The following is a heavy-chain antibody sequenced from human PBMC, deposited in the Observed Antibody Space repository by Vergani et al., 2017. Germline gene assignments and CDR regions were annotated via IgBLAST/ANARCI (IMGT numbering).Heavy chain of an antibody. V-gene: IGHV3-11*04. Sequence: QVQLVESGGGLVKPGGSLRLSCAASGFTFSDYYISWIRQAPGKGLEWVSYISSSGSTIYYADSVKGRFTISRDNAKNSLYLQMNSLRAEDTAVYYCAGDSPEWIQLWVFDYWGQGTLVTVSS. CDR2: ISSSGSTI. J-gene: IGHJ4*02. D-gene: IGHD5-18*01. CDR1: GFTFSDYY. CDR3: AGDSPEWIQLWVFDY.